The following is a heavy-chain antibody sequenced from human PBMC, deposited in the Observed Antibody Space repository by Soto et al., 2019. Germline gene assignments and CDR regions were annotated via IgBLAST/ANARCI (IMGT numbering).Heavy chain of an antibody. D-gene: IGHD2-15*01. CDR3: ARGAYCSGGSCRHGGYY. J-gene: IGHJ4*02. CDR2: ISSSGSTI. CDR1: GFTFSSYE. Sequence: PVGSLRLSCAASGFTFSSYEMNWVRQAPGKGLEWVSYISSSGSTIYYADSVKGRFTISRDNAKNSLYLQMNSLRAEDTAVYYCARGAYCSGGSCRHGGYYWGQGTLVTVSS. V-gene: IGHV3-48*03.